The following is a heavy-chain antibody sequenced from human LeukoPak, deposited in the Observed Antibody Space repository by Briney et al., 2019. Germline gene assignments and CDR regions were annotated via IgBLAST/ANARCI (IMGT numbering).Heavy chain of an antibody. D-gene: IGHD1-1*01. J-gene: IGHJ4*02. V-gene: IGHV1-8*02. Sequence: ASVKVSCKASGYTFTSYDINWVRQATGQGLERMGWTNPNSGNTGYAQKFQGRVTMTRDTSISTAYMELSRLRSDDTAVYYCARGVFIRGTRPGIADYWGQGTLVTVSS. CDR3: ARGVFIRGTRPGIADY. CDR1: GYTFTSYD. CDR2: TNPNSGNT.